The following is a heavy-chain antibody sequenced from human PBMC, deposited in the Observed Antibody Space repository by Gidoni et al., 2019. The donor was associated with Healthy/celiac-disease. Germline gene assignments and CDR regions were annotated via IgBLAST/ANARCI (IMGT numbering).Heavy chain of an antibody. CDR2: IKQDGSEK. CDR3: ARDLGYCSSTSCYGYFDY. D-gene: IGHD2-2*01. Sequence: EVQLVESGGGLVQPGGSLRLSCAASGLTFSSYWMSWVRQAPGKGLEWVANIKQDGSEKYYVDSVKGRFTISRDNAKNSLYLQMNRLRAEDTAVYYCARDLGYCSSTSCYGYFDYWGQGTLVTVSS. CDR1: GLTFSSYW. V-gene: IGHV3-7*01. J-gene: IGHJ4*02.